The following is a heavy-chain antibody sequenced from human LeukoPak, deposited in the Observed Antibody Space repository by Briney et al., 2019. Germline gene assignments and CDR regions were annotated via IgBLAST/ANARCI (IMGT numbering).Heavy chain of an antibody. CDR3: AEVPIAVAFSWFDP. J-gene: IGHJ5*02. D-gene: IGHD6-19*01. CDR1: GFTFSSYA. V-gene: IGHV3-23*01. Sequence: PGGSLRLSCAASGFTFSSYAMSWVRQAPGKGLEWVSAISGSGGSTYYADSVKGRFTISRDNSKSTLYLRMNSLRAEDTAVYYCAEVPIAVAFSWFDPWGQGTLVTVSS. CDR2: ISGSGGST.